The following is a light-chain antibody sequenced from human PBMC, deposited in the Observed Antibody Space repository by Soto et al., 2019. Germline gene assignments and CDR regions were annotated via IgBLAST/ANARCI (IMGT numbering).Light chain of an antibody. CDR2: AAS. J-gene: IGKJ1*01. CDR1: QSVTSNY. CDR3: QQYGSSLTWT. Sequence: EVVLTQSPGTVSLSPGDRATLSCRASQSVTSNYLAWYQQKPGQAPRLLIDAASSRATGIPDRFSGSGSGTDFSLTISRLEPEDFAVYYCQQYGSSLTWTFGQGTKVEIK. V-gene: IGKV3-20*01.